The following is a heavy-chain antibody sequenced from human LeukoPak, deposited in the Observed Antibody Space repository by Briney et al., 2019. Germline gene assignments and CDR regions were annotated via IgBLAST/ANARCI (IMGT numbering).Heavy chain of an antibody. CDR1: GDSISNFY. V-gene: IGHV4-59*08. CDR2: IHYSGSS. Sequence: PSETLSLTCSVSGDSISNFYWNWIRQPPGKRLEWIGNIHYSGSSNYNPSLQSRVTMSIDTSRNQLFLKLTSVTAADTAVYYCALAHNSNSFDFWGQGTLVTVSS. J-gene: IGHJ4*02. D-gene: IGHD4-23*01. CDR3: ALAHNSNSFDF.